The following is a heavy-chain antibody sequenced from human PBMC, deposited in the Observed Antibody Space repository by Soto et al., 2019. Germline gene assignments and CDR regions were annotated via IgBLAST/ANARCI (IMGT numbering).Heavy chain of an antibody. J-gene: IGHJ6*03. V-gene: IGHV3-7*01. D-gene: IGHD3-3*01. CDR2: IKQDGSEK. Sequence: GGSLRLSCAASGFTFSSYWMSWVRQAPGKGLEWVANIKQDGSEKYYVDSVKGRFTISRDNAKNSLYLQMNSLRAEDTAVYYCARDRYYDFWSGYYGQAYYYYYYMAFWGKGTSVTVSS. CDR1: GFTFSSYW. CDR3: ARDRYYDFWSGYYGQAYYYYYYMAF.